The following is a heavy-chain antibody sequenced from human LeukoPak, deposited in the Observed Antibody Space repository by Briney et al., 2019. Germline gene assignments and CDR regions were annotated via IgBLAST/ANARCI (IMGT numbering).Heavy chain of an antibody. J-gene: IGHJ4*02. CDR3: ATLRGDTWYSDY. CDR1: GFTVRSNF. Sequence: PGESLRLSCAPSGFTVRSNFMTWVRQAPGKGLECVSAIYSDGSTYNADSVKGRFTVSRDKSKNTLYLQLNSLRAEDTPVYFCATLRGDTWYSDYWGQGTLVTGS. V-gene: IGHV3-53*01. CDR2: IYSDGST. D-gene: IGHD1-26*01.